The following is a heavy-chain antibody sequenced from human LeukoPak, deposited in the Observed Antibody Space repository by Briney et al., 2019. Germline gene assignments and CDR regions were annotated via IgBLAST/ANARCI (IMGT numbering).Heavy chain of an antibody. D-gene: IGHD1-26*01. CDR3: ARDPDSGSYHLGWLDP. CDR2: IYYSGST. J-gene: IGHJ5*02. V-gene: IGHV4-59*01. CDR1: GGSISSYY. Sequence: PSETLSLTCTVSGGSISSYYWSWIRQPPGKGLEWIGYIYYSGSTNYNPSLKSRVTISVDTSKNQFSLKLSSVTAADTAVYYCARDPDSGSYHLGWLDPWGQGTLVTVSS.